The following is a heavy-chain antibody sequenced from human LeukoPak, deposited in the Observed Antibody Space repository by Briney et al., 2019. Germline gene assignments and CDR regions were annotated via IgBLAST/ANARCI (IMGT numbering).Heavy chain of an antibody. D-gene: IGHD3-10*01. V-gene: IGHV4-34*01. CDR1: GGSFSGYY. CDR2: INHSGST. CDR3: ARCTRMVRGVSV. J-gene: IGHJ6*04. Sequence: SEALSLTCAVYGGSFSGYYWSWIRQPPGKGLEWIGEINHSGSTNYNPSLKSRLTISVDTSKNQFSLKLSSVTAADTAVYYCARCTRMVRGVSVWGKGTTVTVSS.